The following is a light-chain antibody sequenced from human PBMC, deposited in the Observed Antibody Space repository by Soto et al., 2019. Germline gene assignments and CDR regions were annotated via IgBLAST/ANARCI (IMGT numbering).Light chain of an antibody. V-gene: IGKV3-15*01. J-gene: IGKJ1*01. CDR2: GAS. CDR3: EEYNNWPRT. Sequence: EIVMTQSPATLSVSPGERATLSCRASQGVSSNLAWYQQKPGQAPRLLIYGASTRATGIPATFSGSGFGTEFTLTISRLQSEDFSVYYCEEYNNWPRTSSQGTKVEIK. CDR1: QGVSSN.